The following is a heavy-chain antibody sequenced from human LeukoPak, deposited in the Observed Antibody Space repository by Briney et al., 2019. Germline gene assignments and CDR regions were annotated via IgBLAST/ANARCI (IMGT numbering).Heavy chain of an antibody. CDR2: ISYDGSSK. Sequence: PGRSLRLSCAASGFTFTSYGMYWVRQAPGKGLEWVAVISYDGSSKYYADSVKGRFTISRDNPKNTLYLQMNSLRAEDTAVYYCSRARPSTVTIGWYFDYWGQGTLVTASS. CDR1: GFTFTSYG. CDR3: SRARPSTVTIGWYFDY. J-gene: IGHJ4*02. V-gene: IGHV3-30*03. D-gene: IGHD4-17*01.